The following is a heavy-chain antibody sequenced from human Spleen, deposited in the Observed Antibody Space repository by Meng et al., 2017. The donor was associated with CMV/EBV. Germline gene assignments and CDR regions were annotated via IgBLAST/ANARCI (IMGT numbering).Heavy chain of an antibody. Sequence: GGSLRLSCAPSGFTFDDYAMHWVRQTPGKGLEWVSGISWDGGGIDYADSVKGRFTISTDKAKNSLYLQMNSLRAEDTALYHCARGAGTAMAPAGYWGQGTLVTVSS. J-gene: IGHJ4*02. CDR2: ISWDGGGI. CDR3: ARGAGTAMAPAGY. V-gene: IGHV3-9*01. CDR1: GFTFDDYA. D-gene: IGHD5-18*01.